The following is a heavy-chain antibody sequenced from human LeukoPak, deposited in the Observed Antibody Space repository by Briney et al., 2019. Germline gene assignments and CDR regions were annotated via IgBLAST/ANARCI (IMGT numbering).Heavy chain of an antibody. CDR3: ARPLLGPYYFDY. CDR2: IYPGDSDT. J-gene: IGHJ4*02. D-gene: IGHD3-10*01. CDR1: GYXFTTYW. V-gene: IGHV5-51*01. Sequence: GESLKISCNASGYXFTTYWICWVRQMPGQGLEWMGIIYPGDSDTRYSPSFQGQVTISSDKSISTAYLQWSSLRASDTAMYYCARPLLGPYYFDYRGQGTLLTVSS.